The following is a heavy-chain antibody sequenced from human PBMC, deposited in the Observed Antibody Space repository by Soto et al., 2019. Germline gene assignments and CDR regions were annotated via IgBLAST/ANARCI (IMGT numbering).Heavy chain of an antibody. J-gene: IGHJ4*02. Sequence: SETLSLTCTVSGGSISSGGYYWSWIRQHPGKGLEWIGYIYYSGSTYYNPSLKSRVTISVDTSKNQFSLKLSSVTAADTAVYYCARVVYSYGPFDYWGQGTLVTVSS. CDR1: GGSISSGGYY. CDR2: IYYSGST. V-gene: IGHV4-31*03. CDR3: ARVVYSYGPFDY. D-gene: IGHD5-18*01.